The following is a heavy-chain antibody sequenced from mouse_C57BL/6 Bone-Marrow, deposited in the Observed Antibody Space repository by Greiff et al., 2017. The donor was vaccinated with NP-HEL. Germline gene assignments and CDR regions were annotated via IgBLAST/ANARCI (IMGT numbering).Heavy chain of an antibody. CDR1: GFSLSPSGMG. CDR3: ARRAHYDYDVGAMDY. Sequence: QVTLKVSGPGILQSSQTLSLTCSFSGFSLSPSGMGVSWLRQPSGKGLEWLAPIYWVDAKRYNPSLKSRLTLSKDTSRNQVFLKSTSVDTADTATYYCARRAHYDYDVGAMDYWGQGTSVTVSS. J-gene: IGHJ4*01. V-gene: IGHV8-12*01. CDR2: IYWVDAK. D-gene: IGHD2-4*01.